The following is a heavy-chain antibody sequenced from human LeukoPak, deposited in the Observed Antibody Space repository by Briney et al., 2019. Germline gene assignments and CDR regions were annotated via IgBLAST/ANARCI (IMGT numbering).Heavy chain of an antibody. D-gene: IGHD2-21*02. V-gene: IGHV3-33*01. Sequence: GGSLRRSCAASGFSFSTYGMHWVRQAPGKGPEWVAAIWADGSQKYYADSVTGRVTISRDNPKNTLYLQVNSLRAEDTAVYYCARLVFDGDWYVDFWGQGTLVTVSS. CDR1: GFSFSTYG. CDR3: ARLVFDGDWYVDF. J-gene: IGHJ4*02. CDR2: IWADGSQK.